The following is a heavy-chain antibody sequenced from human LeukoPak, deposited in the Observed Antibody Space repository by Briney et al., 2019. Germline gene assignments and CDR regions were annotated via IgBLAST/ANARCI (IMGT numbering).Heavy chain of an antibody. D-gene: IGHD6-19*01. CDR3: ARVRQWLGNRYGRECGY. Sequence: ASVKVSCKASGYTFTGYYMHWVRQAPGQGLEWMGWINPNSGGTNYAQKFQGRVTMTRDTSISTAYMELSRLRSDDTAVDYCARVRQWLGNRYGRECGYWGQGTLVTVSS. CDR1: GYTFTGYY. CDR2: INPNSGGT. V-gene: IGHV1-2*02. J-gene: IGHJ4*02.